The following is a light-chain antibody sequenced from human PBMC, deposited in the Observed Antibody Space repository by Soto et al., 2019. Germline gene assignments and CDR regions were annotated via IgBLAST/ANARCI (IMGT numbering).Light chain of an antibody. Sequence: EIVLTQSPGTLSLSPGERATLSCRASQSVSSSYLAWYQQKPRQAPSFLIYCVSSRATGIPDRFSCSGSGTDFTLTISRLEPEDFAVYYCQQYGSSPSITFGQGTRLEIK. CDR2: CVS. J-gene: IGKJ5*01. CDR3: QQYGSSPSIT. CDR1: QSVSSSY. V-gene: IGKV3-20*01.